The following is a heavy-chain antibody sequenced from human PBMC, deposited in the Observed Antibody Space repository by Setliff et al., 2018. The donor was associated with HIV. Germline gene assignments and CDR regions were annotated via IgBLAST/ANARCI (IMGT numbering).Heavy chain of an antibody. J-gene: IGHJ5*02. CDR3: ARHSGVASPNWFDP. Sequence: SETLSLTCTVSGGSISGHYWSWIRQPPGGGLEWIGYIYSSGSTNFNPPLQSRVTISVDTSKKQFSRKLSSVTAADTAVYYCARHSGVASPNWFDPWGQGTLVTVSS. D-gene: IGHD2-21*01. V-gene: IGHV4-4*09. CDR2: IYSSGST. CDR1: GGSISGHY.